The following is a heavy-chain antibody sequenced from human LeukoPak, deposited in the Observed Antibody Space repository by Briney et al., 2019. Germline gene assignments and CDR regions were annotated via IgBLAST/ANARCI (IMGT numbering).Heavy chain of an antibody. J-gene: IGHJ4*02. Sequence: PGGSLRLSCAASGFTFSSYGMHWVRQAPGKGLGWVAVISYDGSNKYYADSVKGRFTISRDNSKNTLYLQMNSLRAEDTAVYYCAKDRVGYGDYFDYWGQGTLVTVSS. CDR2: ISYDGSNK. CDR1: GFTFSSYG. V-gene: IGHV3-30*18. CDR3: AKDRVGYGDYFDY. D-gene: IGHD4-17*01.